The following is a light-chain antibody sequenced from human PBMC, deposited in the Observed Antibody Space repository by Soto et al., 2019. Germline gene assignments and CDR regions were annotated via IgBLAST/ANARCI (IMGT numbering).Light chain of an antibody. CDR1: GSNVGYNS. CDR3: CLYAVTFYV. CDR2: DNY. V-gene: IGLV1-51*01. J-gene: IGLJ1*01. Sequence: QSVLTQPPSLSAAPGQEVTISCSGSGSNVGYNSVSWYQQLPGTAPKLLIYDNYKRPSGIPARFSGSKSGTSASLGITGLQTGDEADYYCCLYAVTFYVFGTGTKVTVL.